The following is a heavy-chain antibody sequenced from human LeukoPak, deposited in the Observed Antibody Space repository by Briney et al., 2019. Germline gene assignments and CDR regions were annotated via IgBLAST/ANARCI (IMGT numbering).Heavy chain of an antibody. CDR3: ARDNWNYGSSMDV. D-gene: IGHD1-7*01. CDR1: GGSISSYY. V-gene: IGHV4-59*01. CDR2: IYYSGST. Sequence: SETLSLTCTVSGGSISSYYWSWIRQPPGKGLEWIGYIYYSGSTNYNPSLKSRVTISVDTSKNQFSLKLGSVTAADTAVYYCARDNWNYGSSMDVWGQGTTVTVSS. J-gene: IGHJ6*02.